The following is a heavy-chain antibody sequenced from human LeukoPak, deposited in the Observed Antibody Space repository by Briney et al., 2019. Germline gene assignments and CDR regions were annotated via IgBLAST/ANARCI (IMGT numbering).Heavy chain of an antibody. CDR2: TVLGSGDT. D-gene: IGHD6-13*01. J-gene: IGHJ4*02. V-gene: IGHV1-58*02. Sequence: ASVTVSFKASGLTFSTSAMQWVRQTRGQGLEWMGWTVLGSGDTNYAQSLMERVSISRDMSTSTAYMELSSLRSEDTAMYYCAAGFSNRGYIYWGQGTLVTVSS. CDR3: AAGFSNRGYIY. CDR1: GLTFSTSA.